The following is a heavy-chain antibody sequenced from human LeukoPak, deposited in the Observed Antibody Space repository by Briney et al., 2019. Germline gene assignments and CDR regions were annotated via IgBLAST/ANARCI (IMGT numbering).Heavy chain of an antibody. CDR1: GYTFTSYG. D-gene: IGHD6-13*01. J-gene: IGHJ5*02. Sequence: ASVKVSCKASGYTFTSYGISWVRLAPGQGLEWMGWITIYNGNTHYAQKFQGRVTLTTDTSTSTAYMELRSLGSDDTAVYYCARGLGSSWTPSWFDPWGQGTQVTVSS. V-gene: IGHV1-18*01. CDR3: ARGLGSSWTPSWFDP. CDR2: ITIYNGNT.